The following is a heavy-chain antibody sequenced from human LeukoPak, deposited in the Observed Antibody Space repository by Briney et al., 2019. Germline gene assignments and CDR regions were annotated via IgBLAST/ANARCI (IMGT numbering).Heavy chain of an antibody. J-gene: IGHJ6*03. CDR3: ARGSLAYYYYYYMDV. Sequence: ASVKVSCKASGYTFTSYGISWVRQAPGQGLEWMGWISAYNGNTNYAQKLQGRVTMTTDTSTSTAYMELRSLRSEDTAVYYCARGSLAYYYYYYMDVWGKGTTVTVSS. V-gene: IGHV1-18*01. CDR2: ISAYNGNT. CDR1: GYTFTSYG.